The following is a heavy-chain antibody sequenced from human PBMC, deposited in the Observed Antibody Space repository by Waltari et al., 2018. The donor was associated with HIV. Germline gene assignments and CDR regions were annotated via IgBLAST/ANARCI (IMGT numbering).Heavy chain of an antibody. CDR1: GYTFISNA. D-gene: IGHD3-10*01. CDR2: INTKTGNP. V-gene: IGHV7-4-1*01. Sequence: QVQLVQSGSELKKPGASVKVSCKASGYTFISNAIHWVRQAPGQGLEWMGWINTKTGNPTYAQGFTGRFVFSVDTAVSTTFLQIDSLKGEDTALYYCARDTGPGRSFDSWGQGTLVTVSS. CDR3: ARDTGPGRSFDS. J-gene: IGHJ4*02.